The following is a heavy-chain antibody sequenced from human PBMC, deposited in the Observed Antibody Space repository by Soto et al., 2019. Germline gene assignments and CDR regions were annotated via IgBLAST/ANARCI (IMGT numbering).Heavy chain of an antibody. CDR1: GFTFGDYA. J-gene: IGHJ5*01. Sequence: EVQLLESGEGLLQPGGSLRLSCAASGFTFGDYAMSWVRQAPGKGLEWVSTISKSVGTTYYADSVKGRFTISRDISKNSLYLQMNSLRADDTAVYYCARGAWFDSWGQGTLVTVSS. V-gene: IGHV3-23*01. CDR3: ARGAWFDS. CDR2: ISKSVGTT.